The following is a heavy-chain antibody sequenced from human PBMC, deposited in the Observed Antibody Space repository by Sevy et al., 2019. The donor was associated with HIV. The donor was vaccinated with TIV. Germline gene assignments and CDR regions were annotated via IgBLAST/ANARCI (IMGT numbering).Heavy chain of an antibody. D-gene: IGHD3-10*01. CDR3: AKSIGHYGSGSYYDLNY. V-gene: IGHV3-30*18. CDR1: GFTFSSYG. CDR2: ISYDGSNK. Sequence: GWSLRLSCAASGFTFSSYGMHWVRQAPGKGLEWVAVISYDGSNKYYADSVKGRFTISRDNSKNTLYLQMNSLRAEDTAVYYCAKSIGHYGSGSYYDLNYWGQGTLVTVSS. J-gene: IGHJ4*02.